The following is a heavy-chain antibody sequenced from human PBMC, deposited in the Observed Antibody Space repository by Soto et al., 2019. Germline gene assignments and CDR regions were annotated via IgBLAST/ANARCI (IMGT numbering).Heavy chain of an antibody. CDR3: ARGHSRSYGNFDS. D-gene: IGHD1-26*01. J-gene: IGHJ5*01. CDR1: ELTLSTYW. CDR2: VSPDGRTT. V-gene: IGHV3-74*03. Sequence: PGGSLRLSCSASELTLSTYWIHWVRQAPGKGPVWVSRVSPDGRTTSYVDSVKGRFTISRDSAKNTVFLQMNSLRDDDTAVYFCARGHSRSYGNFDSWGQGTLVTVSS.